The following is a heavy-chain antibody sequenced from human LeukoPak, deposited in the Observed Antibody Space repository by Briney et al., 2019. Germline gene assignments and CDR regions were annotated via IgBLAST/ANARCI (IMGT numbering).Heavy chain of an antibody. J-gene: IGHJ5*02. D-gene: IGHD6-6*01. V-gene: IGHV4-59*01. CDR3: ARGIAARLFGFDP. CDR1: GGSISSYY. Sequence: SETLSLTCTVSGGSISSYYWSWIRRPPGKGLEWIGYFYYSGSTNYNPSLKSRVTISVDTSENQFSLKLTSVTAADTAVYYCARGIAARLFGFDPWGQGTLVTVSS. CDR2: FYYSGST.